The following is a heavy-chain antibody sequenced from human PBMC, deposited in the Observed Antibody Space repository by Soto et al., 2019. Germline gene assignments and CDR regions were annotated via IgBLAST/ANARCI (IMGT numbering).Heavy chain of an antibody. V-gene: IGHV1-18*01. CDR1: GYTFTSYG. CDR3: ARDPNYDDSSWEAFDI. Sequence: QVQLVQSGAEVKKPGASVTVSCKASGYTFTSYGINWVRQAPGQGLEWMGWISAYNGNTNYAQKLQGRVTMTTDTSTSTAYMELRSLRSDDTAVYYCARDPNYDDSSWEAFDIWGQGTMVAVSS. D-gene: IGHD3-22*01. J-gene: IGHJ3*02. CDR2: ISAYNGNT.